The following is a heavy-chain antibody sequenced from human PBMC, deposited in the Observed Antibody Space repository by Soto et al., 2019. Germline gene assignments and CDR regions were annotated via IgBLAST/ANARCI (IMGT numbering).Heavy chain of an antibody. J-gene: IGHJ6*02. V-gene: IGHV3-15*07. CDR1: GFTFSNAW. D-gene: IGHD6-19*01. CDR3: TSPRAVAGPPPAEYYYYYGMDV. CDR2: IKSKTDGGTT. Sequence: PGGSLRLSCAASGFTFSNAWMNWVRQAPGKGLEWVGRIKSKTDGGTTDYAAPVKGRFTISRDDSKKTLYLQMNSLKTEDTAVYYCTSPRAVAGPPPAEYYYYYGMDVWGQGTSVTVSS.